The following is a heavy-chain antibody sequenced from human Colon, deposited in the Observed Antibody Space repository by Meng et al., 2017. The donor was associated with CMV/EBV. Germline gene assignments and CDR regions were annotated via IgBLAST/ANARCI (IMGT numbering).Heavy chain of an antibody. CDR1: GYTFTDYY. V-gene: IGHV1-2*02. CDR3: GRDRHLDP. J-gene: IGHJ5*02. Sequence: QVQLVQSGAEVKKPGASVKVSCKTHGYTFTDYYIHWVRQAPGQGLEWMGWINSISGDTNYAQKFQGRVTMTRDTSITTAYMELNSLKSDDTAVYYCGRDRHLDPWGRGTLVTVSS. D-gene: IGHD3-3*02. CDR2: INSISGDT.